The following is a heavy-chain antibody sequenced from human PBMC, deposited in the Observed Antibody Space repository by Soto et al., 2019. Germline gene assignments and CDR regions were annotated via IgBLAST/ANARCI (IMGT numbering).Heavy chain of an antibody. J-gene: IGHJ5*02. Sequence: SVKVSCKASGRTFSSYAISWVRQAPGQGLEWMGGIIPIFGTANYAQKFQGRVTITADESTSTAYMELSSLRSEDTAVYYCARSPGYSSSSLSPWGQGTLVTVSS. CDR2: IIPIFGTA. CDR3: ARSPGYSSSSLSP. CDR1: GRTFSSYA. V-gene: IGHV1-69*13. D-gene: IGHD6-13*01.